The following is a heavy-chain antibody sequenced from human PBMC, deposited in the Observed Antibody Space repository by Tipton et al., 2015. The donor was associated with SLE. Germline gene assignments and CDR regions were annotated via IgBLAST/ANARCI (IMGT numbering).Heavy chain of an antibody. CDR3: ARDREWEQGPGSLDL. CDR2: IYHSGST. CDR1: DGSISSSNW. J-gene: IGHJ4*02. D-gene: IGHD1-26*01. V-gene: IGHV4-4*02. Sequence: TLSLTCSVSDGSISSSNWWSWVRQPPGKGLEWIGEIYHSGSTNYNPSLKSRVTISVDKAKNQFSLKLTSVTAADTAVYYCARDREWEQGPGSLDLWGQGTLLTVSS.